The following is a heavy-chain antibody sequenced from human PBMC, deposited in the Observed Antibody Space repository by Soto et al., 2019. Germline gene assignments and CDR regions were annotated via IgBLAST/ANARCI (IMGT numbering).Heavy chain of an antibody. Sequence: QVQLVQSGAEVKKPGSSVKVSCKASGGTFSSYTISWVRQAPGQGLEWMGRIIPILGIANYAQKFQGRVTITADKSTSTAYMERSSLRSEDTAVYYCARDRGIAAAGTFGNWFDPWGQGTLVTVSS. V-gene: IGHV1-69*08. D-gene: IGHD6-13*01. J-gene: IGHJ5*02. CDR2: IIPILGIA. CDR3: ARDRGIAAAGTFGNWFDP. CDR1: GGTFSSYT.